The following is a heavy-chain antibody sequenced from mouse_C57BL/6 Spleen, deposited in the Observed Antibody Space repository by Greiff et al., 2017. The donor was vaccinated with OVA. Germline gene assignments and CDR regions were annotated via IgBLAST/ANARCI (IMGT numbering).Heavy chain of an antibody. CDR3: ASDYGNSFAY. CDR2: IWGVGST. V-gene: IGHV2-6*01. J-gene: IGHJ3*01. D-gene: IGHD2-1*01. CDR1: GFSLTSYG. Sequence: VQRVESGPGLVAPSQSLSITCTVSGFSLTSYGVDWVRQSPGKGLEWLGVIWGVGSTNYNSALKSRLSISKDNSKSQVFLKMNSLQTDDTAMYYCASDYGNSFAYWGQGTLVTVSA.